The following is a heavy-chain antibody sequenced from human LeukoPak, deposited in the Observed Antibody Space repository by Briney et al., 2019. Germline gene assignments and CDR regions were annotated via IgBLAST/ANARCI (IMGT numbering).Heavy chain of an antibody. D-gene: IGHD5-24*01. J-gene: IGHJ4*02. CDR3: ARVQSRWLIPDY. CDR1: GGTFSSYA. Sequence: ASVKVSCKASGGTFSSYAVSWVRQAPGQGLEWMGGIIPIFGTANYAQKFQGRVTITTDESTSTAYMELSSLRSEDTAVYYCARVQSRWLIPDYWGQGTLVTVSS. CDR2: IIPIFGTA. V-gene: IGHV1-69*05.